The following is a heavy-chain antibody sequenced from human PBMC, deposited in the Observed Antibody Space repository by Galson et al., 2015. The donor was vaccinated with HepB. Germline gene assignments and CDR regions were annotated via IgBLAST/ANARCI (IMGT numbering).Heavy chain of an antibody. Sequence: SLRLSCAASGFTFSSYAMHWVRQAPGKGLEWVAVIYYDGSTKYYADSVKGRFTISRDHSKNTLYLQMNSLRSEDTAVYYCARARGYIGYDLRRMALYIWGQGAMVTVSS. CDR1: GFTFSSYA. CDR3: ARARGYIGYDLRRMALYI. V-gene: IGHV3-30*04. D-gene: IGHD5-12*01. CDR2: IYYDGSTK. J-gene: IGHJ3*02.